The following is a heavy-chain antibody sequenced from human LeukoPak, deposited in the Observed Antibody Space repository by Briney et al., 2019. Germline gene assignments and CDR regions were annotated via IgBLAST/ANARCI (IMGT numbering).Heavy chain of an antibody. CDR2: IKHDGSEK. CDR1: GFIFTNYF. D-gene: IGHD3-3*01. Sequence: PGGSLRLSCAASGFIFTNYFMSWVRQAPGKGLEWVASIKHDGSEKYYVDSVRGRFTISRDNTMNSLYLQMSSLRAEDTAVYYCATDRGWRTSGYYLYYFEYWGQGTLVTNSS. J-gene: IGHJ4*02. V-gene: IGHV3-7*01. CDR3: ATDRGWRTSGYYLYYFEY.